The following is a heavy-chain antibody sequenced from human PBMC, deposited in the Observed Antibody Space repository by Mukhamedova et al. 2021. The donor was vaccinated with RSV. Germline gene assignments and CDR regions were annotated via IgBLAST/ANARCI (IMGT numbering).Heavy chain of an antibody. J-gene: IGHJ4*02. V-gene: IGHV4-31*02. CDR2: TSPSGTS. CDR3: ATFGNSGYRFNY. D-gene: IGHD5-12*01. Sequence: ISSAGYYWSWIRQYPGKGLEWIGYTSPSGTSYYNPSLLGRVTISIDTSKNQFSMKLSSVTAADTAVYYCATFGNSGYRFNYWGPGT. CDR1: ISSAGYY.